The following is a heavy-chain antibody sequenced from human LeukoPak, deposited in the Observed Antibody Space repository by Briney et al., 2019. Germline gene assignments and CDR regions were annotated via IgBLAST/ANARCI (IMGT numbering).Heavy chain of an antibody. J-gene: IGHJ5*02. D-gene: IGHD3-3*01. Sequence: EASETLSLTCAVYGGSFSGYYWSWIRQPPGKGLEWIGEINHSGSTNYNPSLKSRVTISVDTSRNQFSLKLSSVTAADTAVYYCARGRYDFWSPWGQGTLVTVSS. V-gene: IGHV4-34*01. CDR3: ARGRYDFWSP. CDR1: GGSFSGYY. CDR2: INHSGST.